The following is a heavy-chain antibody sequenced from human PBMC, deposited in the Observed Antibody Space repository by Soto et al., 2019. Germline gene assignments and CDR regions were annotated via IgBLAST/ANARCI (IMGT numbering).Heavy chain of an antibody. D-gene: IGHD2-2*01. CDR2: IVVGSGNT. CDR3: AADRGRYCSSTSCYDYYYYYYMDV. Sequence: ASVKVSCKASGFTFISSAMQWVRQARGQRLEWIGWIVVGSGNTNYAQKFQERVTITRDMSTSTAYMELSSLRSEDTAVYYCAADRGRYCSSTSCYDYYYYYYMDVWGKGTTVTVSS. J-gene: IGHJ6*03. V-gene: IGHV1-58*02. CDR1: GFTFISSA.